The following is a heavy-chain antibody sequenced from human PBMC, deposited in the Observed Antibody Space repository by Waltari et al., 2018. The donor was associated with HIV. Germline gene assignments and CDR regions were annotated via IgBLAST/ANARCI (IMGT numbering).Heavy chain of an antibody. V-gene: IGHV4-4*02. Sequence: QVQLQESGPGLVKPSGNLSPTSAVSGGSIRRSNWLSWVRQPPGKGLEWIGEIYHSGSTNYNPSLKSRVTISVDKSKNQFSLKLSSVTAADTAVYYCARVPSFKWGYRENWFDPWGQGTLVTVSS. CDR2: IYHSGST. D-gene: IGHD1-26*01. CDR3: ARVPSFKWGYRENWFDP. CDR1: GGSIRRSNW. J-gene: IGHJ5*02.